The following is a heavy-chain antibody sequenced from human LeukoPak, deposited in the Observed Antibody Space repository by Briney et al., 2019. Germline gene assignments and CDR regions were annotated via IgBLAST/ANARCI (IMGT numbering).Heavy chain of an antibody. D-gene: IGHD3-10*02. Sequence: AGGSLRLSCAASGFTFSSYAMSWVRQAPGKGLQWFSAIGGSGGSAHYADSVKGRFTISRDNSKNTLYLQMNSLRAEDTAAYYCAKKMLAHMDVWGKGTTVTVSS. V-gene: IGHV3-23*01. CDR2: IGGSGGSA. J-gene: IGHJ6*03. CDR1: GFTFSSYA. CDR3: AKKMLAHMDV.